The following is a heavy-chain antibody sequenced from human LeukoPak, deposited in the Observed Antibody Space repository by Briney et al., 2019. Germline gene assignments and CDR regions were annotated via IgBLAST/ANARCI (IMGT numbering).Heavy chain of an antibody. Sequence: GGSLRLSCAASGFTIGTYAMTWVRQAPGKGLEWVSGIGSAGTYSADSVKGRFTISRDNSKNTLYLQMNSLRAEDTAVYYCAKNLDASGSYFTDEWGQGTLVTVSS. J-gene: IGHJ4*02. V-gene: IGHV3-23*01. CDR2: IGSAGT. CDR3: AKNLDASGSYFTDE. CDR1: GFTIGTYA. D-gene: IGHD3-10*01.